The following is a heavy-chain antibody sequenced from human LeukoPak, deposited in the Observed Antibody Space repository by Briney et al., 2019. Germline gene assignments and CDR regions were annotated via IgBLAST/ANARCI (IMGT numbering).Heavy chain of an antibody. CDR1: GGSISSYY. Sequence: PSETLSLTCTVSGGSISSYYWSWIRQSPGKGLEWIGYLYHSGTPRYNPSLKGRVTISADTSKNQFFLNLHSTTAADTAVYYCARRRGWKQQLVYFDYWGQGTLATVSS. V-gene: IGHV4-59*08. D-gene: IGHD6-13*01. CDR3: ARRRGWKQQLVYFDY. CDR2: LYHSGTP. J-gene: IGHJ4*02.